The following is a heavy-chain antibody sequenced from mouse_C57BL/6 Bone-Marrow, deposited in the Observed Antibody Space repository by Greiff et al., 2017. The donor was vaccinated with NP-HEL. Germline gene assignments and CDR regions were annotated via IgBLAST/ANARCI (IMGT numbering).Heavy chain of an antibody. CDR2: ISSGGDYI. D-gene: IGHD1-1*01. V-gene: IGHV5-9-1*02. CDR1: GFTFSSYA. J-gene: IGHJ2*01. Sequence: RVESGEGLVKPGGSLKLSCAASGFTFSSYAMSWVRQTPEKRLEWVAYISSGGDYIYYADTVKGRFTISRDNARNTLYLQMSSLKSEDTAMYYCTRDSVIYYLGFDYWGQGTTLTVSS. CDR3: TRDSVIYYLGFDY.